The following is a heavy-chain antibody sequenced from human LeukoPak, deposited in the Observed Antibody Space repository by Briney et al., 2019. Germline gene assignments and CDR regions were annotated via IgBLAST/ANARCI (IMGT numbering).Heavy chain of an antibody. V-gene: IGHV1-69*05. D-gene: IGHD1-26*01. CDR3: ARGGSYSSTSAFDI. CDR2: IIPIFGTA. Sequence: GASVKVSCKASGGTFSSYAISWVRQAPGQGLEWMGGIIPIFGTANYAQKFQGRVTITTDESTSTAYMELSSLRSEDTAVYYCARGGSYSSTSAFDIWGQGTMVTVSS. CDR1: GGTFSSYA. J-gene: IGHJ3*02.